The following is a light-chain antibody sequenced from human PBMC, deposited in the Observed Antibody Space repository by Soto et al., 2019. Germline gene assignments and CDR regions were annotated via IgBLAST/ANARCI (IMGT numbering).Light chain of an antibody. V-gene: IGKV3-15*01. CDR1: QSVSSK. CDR3: QQYNIWPRT. J-gene: IGKJ1*01. CDR2: GAS. Sequence: EVVMTQSPGTLSVSPGERATLSCRASQSVSSKLAWYQQKPGQAPSLLIHGASTRATGIPARFSGSGSGTEFTLTISSLQSEDFAVYYCQQYNIWPRTLGQGTKVDIK.